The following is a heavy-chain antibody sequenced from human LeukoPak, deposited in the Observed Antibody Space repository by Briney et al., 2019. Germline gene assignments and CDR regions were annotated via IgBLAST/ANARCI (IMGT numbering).Heavy chain of an antibody. J-gene: IGHJ4*02. CDR3: ARGDTAMVTRYFDY. CDR1: GGSISSGDYY. V-gene: IGHV4-30-4*01. D-gene: IGHD5-18*01. CDR2: IYYSGST. Sequence: KTSETLSLTCTVSGGSISSGDYYWSWIRQPPGKGLEWIGYIYYSGSTYYNPSLKSRVTISVDTSKNQFSLKLSSVTAADTAVYYCARGDTAMVTRYFDYWGQGTLVTVSS.